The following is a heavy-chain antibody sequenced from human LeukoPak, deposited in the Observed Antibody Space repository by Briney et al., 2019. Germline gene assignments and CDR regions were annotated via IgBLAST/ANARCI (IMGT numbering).Heavy chain of an antibody. J-gene: IGHJ4*02. D-gene: IGHD3-22*01. CDR2: IYYTGST. Sequence: SETLSLTCTVSGGSINSDYWSWLRQPPGKGLEWIGYIYYTGSTNYNPSLKSRVTISVDTSKNQFSLKLSSVTAADTAVYYCARHLGGYYLYYFDYWGQGTLVTVSS. CDR3: ARHLGGYYLYYFDY. V-gene: IGHV4-59*08. CDR1: GGSINSDY.